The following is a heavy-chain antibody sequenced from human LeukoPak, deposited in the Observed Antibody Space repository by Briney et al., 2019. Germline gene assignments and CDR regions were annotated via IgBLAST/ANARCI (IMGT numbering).Heavy chain of an antibody. V-gene: IGHV1-18*01. CDR3: ARGKGVVAGTGPSVWFDP. CDR1: GYTFTSYG. D-gene: IGHD2-15*01. CDR2: ISAYNGNT. J-gene: IGHJ5*02. Sequence: GASVKVSCKASGYTFTSYGISWVRQAPGQGLEWMGWISAYNGNTNYAQKLQGRVTMTTDKSTSTAYMELNNLRSEDTAVYYCARGKGVVAGTGPSVWFDPWGQGTLVTVSS.